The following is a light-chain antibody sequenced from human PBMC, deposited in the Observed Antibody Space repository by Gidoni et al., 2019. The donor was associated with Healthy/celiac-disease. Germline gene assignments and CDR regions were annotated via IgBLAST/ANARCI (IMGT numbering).Light chain of an antibody. CDR1: QSVSST. CDR3: QQYNNWPPAT. J-gene: IGKJ2*01. Sequence: EIVMTQAPATLSVSPGERATLSCRDSQSVSSTLAWYQQKPGQAPTLLIYGASTRATGIPARFIGSGSWTAFSLTIRSLQSEDFAVSYCQQYNNWPPATFGQGTKLEIK. V-gene: IGKV3-15*01. CDR2: GAS.